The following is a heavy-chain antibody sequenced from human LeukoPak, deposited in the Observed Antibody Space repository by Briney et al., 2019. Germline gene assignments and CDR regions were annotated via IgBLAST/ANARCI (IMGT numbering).Heavy chain of an antibody. D-gene: IGHD2-15*01. Sequence: PSQTLSLTCTVSGGSISSGSYYWSWIRQPPGKGLEWIGYIYYSGSTNYNPSLKSRVTISVDTSKNQFSLKLSSVTAADTAVYYCARAGFEGYCSGGSCYSVWFDPWGQGTLVTVSS. V-gene: IGHV4-61*01. CDR2: IYYSGST. J-gene: IGHJ5*02. CDR3: ARAGFEGYCSGGSCYSVWFDP. CDR1: GGSISSGSYY.